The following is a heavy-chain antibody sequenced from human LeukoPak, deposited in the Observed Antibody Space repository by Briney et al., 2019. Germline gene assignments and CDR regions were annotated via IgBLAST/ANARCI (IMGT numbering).Heavy chain of an antibody. CDR1: GFTFSSLG. CDR3: ATDHGFHYGAYFDY. D-gene: IGHD4-17*01. J-gene: IGHJ4*02. Sequence: SGGSLRLSCAASGFTFSSLGMHWVRQAPSKGLKWVTGISYDGSNKYSADSVKGRFTISRDNSKNTLYLHMNSLRAEDTAVYYCATDHGFHYGAYFDYWGQGTLVTVSS. CDR2: ISYDGSNK. V-gene: IGHV3-30*03.